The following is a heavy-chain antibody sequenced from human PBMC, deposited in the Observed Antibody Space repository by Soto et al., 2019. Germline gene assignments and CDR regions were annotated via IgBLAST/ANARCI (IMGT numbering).Heavy chain of an antibody. J-gene: IGHJ3*02. CDR1: GYSFTSYD. CDR3: ARGINYYDSGDDAFDI. V-gene: IGHV1-8*01. D-gene: IGHD3-10*01. Sequence: QVQLVQSGAEVNKPWASVKVSCKASGYSFTSYDINWVRQATGQGLEWMGWMNPNSGNTGYAQKFQGRVTMTRNTSISTAYMELSSLRSEDTAVYYCARGINYYDSGDDAFDIWGQGTMVTVSS. CDR2: MNPNSGNT.